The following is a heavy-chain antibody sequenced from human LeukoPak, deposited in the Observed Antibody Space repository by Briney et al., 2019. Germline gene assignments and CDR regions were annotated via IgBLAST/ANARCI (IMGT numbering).Heavy chain of an antibody. J-gene: IGHJ4*02. D-gene: IGHD3-22*01. V-gene: IGHV3-30*18. CDR2: ISYDGSKE. CDR3: AKPPYDSSGYYQSTFDY. Sequence: GRSLRLSCAASGFSFSSYGMHWVRQAPGKGLEWVAVISYDGSKEYYADSVKGRFTISRDNSKNTLYLQMNSLRAVDTAVYYCAKPPYDSSGYYQSTFDYWGQGTLVTVSS. CDR1: GFSFSSYG.